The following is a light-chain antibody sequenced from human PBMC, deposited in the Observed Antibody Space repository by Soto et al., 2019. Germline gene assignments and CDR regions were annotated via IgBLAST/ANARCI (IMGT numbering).Light chain of an antibody. CDR2: EVS. J-gene: IGLJ1*01. CDR3: YSFTSSNTYV. V-gene: IGLV2-18*02. CDR1: SSDVGRYSR. Sequence: QAVLTERPSVSGSPGQSVTSSCSGTSSDVGRYSRVSWYQQAPGTAPTVLIYEVSNRPSGVPDRISGSKSGNTASLTISGLQPEDVADYYCYSFTSSNTYVFGTGTKV.